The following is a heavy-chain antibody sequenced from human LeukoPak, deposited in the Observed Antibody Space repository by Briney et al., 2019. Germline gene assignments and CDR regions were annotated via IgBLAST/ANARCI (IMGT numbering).Heavy chain of an antibody. CDR2: ISSSGSTI. J-gene: IGHJ6*03. D-gene: IGHD3-3*01. Sequence: GGSLRLSCAASGFTFSSYEMNWVRQAPGKGLEWVSYISSSGSTICYADSVKGRFTISRDNAKNSLYLQMNSLRAEDTAVYYCAREAYYDFWAGGYYYYYMDVWGKGTTVTVSS. V-gene: IGHV3-48*03. CDR3: AREAYYDFWAGGYYYYYMDV. CDR1: GFTFSSYE.